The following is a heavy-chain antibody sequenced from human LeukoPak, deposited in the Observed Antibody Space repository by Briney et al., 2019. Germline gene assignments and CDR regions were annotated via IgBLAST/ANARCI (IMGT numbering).Heavy chain of an antibody. J-gene: IGHJ4*02. D-gene: IGHD2-21*01. CDR2: IYHSGST. Sequence: PSETLSLTCAVSGYSISSGYYWGRIRQPPGKGLEWIGSIYHSGSTYYNPSLKSRVTISVDTSKNQFSLKLSSVTAADTAVYYCARQGSDCYSDYWGQGTLVTVSS. CDR1: GYSISSGYY. CDR3: ARQGSDCYSDY. V-gene: IGHV4-38-2*01.